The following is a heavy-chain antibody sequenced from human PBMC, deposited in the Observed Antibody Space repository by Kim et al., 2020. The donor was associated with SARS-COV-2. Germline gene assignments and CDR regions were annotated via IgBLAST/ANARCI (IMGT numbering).Heavy chain of an antibody. V-gene: IGHV3-23*01. J-gene: IGHJ5*01. CDR3: AKAIHTSGYNFEDGGDS. CDR2: ISGNAVHA. CDR1: GFTFSTYA. Sequence: LSLTCAASGFTFSTYAMSWVRQDPEKGLEWVSSISGNAVHAYYADSVRGRFTISRDNSKNEVFLQLNSLRAEDTALYYCAKAIHTSGYNFEDGGDSW. D-gene: IGHD3-22*01.